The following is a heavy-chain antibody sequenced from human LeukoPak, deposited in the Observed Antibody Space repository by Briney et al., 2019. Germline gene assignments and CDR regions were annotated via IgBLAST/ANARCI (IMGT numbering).Heavy chain of an antibody. CDR2: INHSGST. J-gene: IGHJ5*02. CDR3: ARGHYYGSGSYYDNWFDP. CDR1: GGSFSGYY. Sequence: SETPSLTCAVYGGSFSGYYWSRIRQPPGKGLEWIGEINHSGSTNYNPSLKSRVTISVDTSKNQFSLKLSSVTAADTAVYYCARGHYYGSGSYYDNWFDPWGQGTLVTVSS. V-gene: IGHV4-34*01. D-gene: IGHD3-10*01.